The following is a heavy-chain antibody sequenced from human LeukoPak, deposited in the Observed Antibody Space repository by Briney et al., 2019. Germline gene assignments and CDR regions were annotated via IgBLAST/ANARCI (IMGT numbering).Heavy chain of an antibody. D-gene: IGHD3-10*01. Sequence: GGSLRLSCAASGFTVSSNYMTWVRQAPGKGLEWVSTITGSGGSTYYADSVKGRFTISRDNSKNTLYLQMNSLRAEDTALYYCANDLKPTMVLGVIRYDYWGQGTLVTVSS. CDR3: ANDLKPTMVLGVIRYDY. CDR2: ITGSGGST. CDR1: GFTVSSNY. J-gene: IGHJ4*02. V-gene: IGHV3-23*01.